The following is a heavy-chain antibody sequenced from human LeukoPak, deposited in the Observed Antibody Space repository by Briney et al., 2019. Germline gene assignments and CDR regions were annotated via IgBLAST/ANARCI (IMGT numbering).Heavy chain of an antibody. CDR2: ISYDGSNK. D-gene: IGHD3-22*01. J-gene: IGHJ4*02. Sequence: GRSLRLSCAASGFTFSSDGTHWGRQAPGKGLEWEAVISYDGSNKYYADSVKGRFTISRDNSKNTLYLQMNSLRAEDTAVYYCAKGLAYYDSSGSPPDYWGQGTLVTVSS. CDR1: GFTFSSDG. CDR3: AKGLAYYDSSGSPPDY. V-gene: IGHV3-30*18.